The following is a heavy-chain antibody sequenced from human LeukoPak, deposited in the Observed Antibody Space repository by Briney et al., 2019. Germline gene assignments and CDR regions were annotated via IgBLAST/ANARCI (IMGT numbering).Heavy chain of an antibody. CDR3: STWADLYDY. CDR2: IRSKTDGGTT. J-gene: IGHJ4*02. Sequence: GGSLRLSCEASGFTFSNAWMTWVRQAPGKGLEWVGRIRSKTDGGTTDYAAFVKGRFIISRDDSRNTLYLQMNSLKTEDTALYYCSTWADLYDYWGQGTLVTVSS. CDR1: GFTFSNAW. V-gene: IGHV3-15*01.